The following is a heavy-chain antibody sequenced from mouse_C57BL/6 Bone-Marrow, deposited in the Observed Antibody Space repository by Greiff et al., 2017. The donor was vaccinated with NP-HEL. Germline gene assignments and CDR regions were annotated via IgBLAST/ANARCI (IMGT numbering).Heavy chain of an antibody. D-gene: IGHD1-1*01. CDR2: IDPNSGGT. CDR3: ARYCYGGSSVDY. Sequence: VQLQQPGAELVKPGASVKLSCKASGYTFTSYLMHWVKQRPGRGLEWIGRIDPNSGGTKYNEKFKSKATLTVDKTSSTAYMQLNSLTSEDSAVYYGARYCYGGSSVDYWCQGTTLTVSS. CDR1: GYTFTSYL. V-gene: IGHV1-72*01. J-gene: IGHJ2*01.